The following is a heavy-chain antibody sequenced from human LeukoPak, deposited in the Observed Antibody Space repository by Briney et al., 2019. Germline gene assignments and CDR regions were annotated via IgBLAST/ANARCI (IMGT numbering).Heavy chain of an antibody. CDR2: ISSGSSTI. Sequence: GGSLRLSCAASGFTFSSYSMNWVRQAPGKGLEWVSSISSGSSTIYYADSVKGRFTISRDNAKNSLCLQMNSLRAEDAAVYYCARDSVVLPSASLDYWGQGTLVTVSS. D-gene: IGHD2-2*01. J-gene: IGHJ4*02. CDR1: GFTFSSYS. V-gene: IGHV3-21*01. CDR3: ARDSVVLPSASLDY.